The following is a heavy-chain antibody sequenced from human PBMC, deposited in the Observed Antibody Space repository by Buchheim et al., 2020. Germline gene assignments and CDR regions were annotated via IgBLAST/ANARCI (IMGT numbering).Heavy chain of an antibody. D-gene: IGHD5-24*01. CDR1: GGSFSGYY. CDR2: INHSGST. V-gene: IGHV4-34*01. CDR3: GGRVEMAKIMDDY. Sequence: QVQLQQWGAGLLKPSETLSLTCAVYGGSFSGYYWSWIRQPPGKGLEWIGEINHSGSTNYNPSLKSRVTISVDTSKNQFSLKLSSVTAGDTVVYYGGGRVEMAKIMDDYWGQGTL. J-gene: IGHJ4*02.